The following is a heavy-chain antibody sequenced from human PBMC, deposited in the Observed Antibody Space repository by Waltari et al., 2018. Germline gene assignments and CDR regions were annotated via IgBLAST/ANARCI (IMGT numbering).Heavy chain of an antibody. CDR2: IYYSGST. Sequence: QVQLQESGPGLVKPSETLSPTCTVSGGPLSSHYRSWIRQPPGKGLEWIGYIYYSGSTNYNPSLKSRVTISVDTSKNQFSLKLTSVTAADTAVYYCAREPPRLGETYYFDYWGQGTLVTVSS. J-gene: IGHJ4*02. D-gene: IGHD3-10*01. CDR3: AREPPRLGETYYFDY. V-gene: IGHV4-59*11. CDR1: GGPLSSHY.